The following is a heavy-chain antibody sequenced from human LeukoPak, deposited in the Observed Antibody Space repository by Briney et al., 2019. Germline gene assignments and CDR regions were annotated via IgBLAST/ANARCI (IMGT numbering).Heavy chain of an antibody. Sequence: KPSKTRSRTCAVYGGSFRGYYWSWSRQPPGKGLEWIGEINHSGSTNYNPSLKSRVTISVDTSKNQFSLKLSSVTAADTAVYYCARGPYSNYGIMDVWGKGTTVTVSS. CDR2: INHSGST. V-gene: IGHV4-34*01. CDR1: GGSFRGYY. J-gene: IGHJ6*04. CDR3: ARGPYSNYGIMDV. D-gene: IGHD4-11*01.